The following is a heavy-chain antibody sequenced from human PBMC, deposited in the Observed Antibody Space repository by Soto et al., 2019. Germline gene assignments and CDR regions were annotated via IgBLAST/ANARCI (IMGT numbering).Heavy chain of an antibody. J-gene: IGHJ4*02. CDR1: GFTFNTYA. CDR2: ISADGAGT. V-gene: IGHV3-23*01. CDR3: ARISSSSCTDY. D-gene: IGHD6-13*01. Sequence: PGGSLRLSCAASGFTFNTYAMNWVRQAPGKGLEWVSAISADGAGTYYADSVKGQFTISRDNSKNTLSLQMNSLRAEDTAIFYCARISSSSCTDYWGQGTLVNVSS.